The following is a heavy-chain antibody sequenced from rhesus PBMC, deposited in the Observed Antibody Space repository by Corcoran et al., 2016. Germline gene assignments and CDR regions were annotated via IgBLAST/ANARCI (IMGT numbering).Heavy chain of an antibody. CDR2: VDPEDGEA. J-gene: IGHJ4*01. Sequence: EVQLVQSGAKVKTPGASVKLSCKASGYTFTDYYLHWVRQSPGKGLEWRGRVDPEDGEAIHAQKFQDRVTITADTSTDTAYMELSSLRSEDTAVYYCATVYSSWSSFDYWGQGVLVTVSS. D-gene: IGHD6-13*01. CDR3: ATVYSSWSSFDY. V-gene: IGHV1-111*02. CDR1: GYTFTDYY.